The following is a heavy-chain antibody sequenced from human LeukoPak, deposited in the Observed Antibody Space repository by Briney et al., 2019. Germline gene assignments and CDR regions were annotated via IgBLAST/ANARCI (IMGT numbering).Heavy chain of an antibody. CDR2: IKQDGNDK. CDR1: GFTFTTHW. Sequence: GGSLRLSCAASGFTFTTHWMSWVRQAPGKGLEWVANIKQDGNDKHYLESVKGRFTISRDNAKNSLYLQMNSLRAEDTAVYYCARLSDTEGSSTSYRATDIWGQGTLVTVSS. D-gene: IGHD2-2*01. J-gene: IGHJ3*02. CDR3: ARLSDTEGSSTSYRATDI. V-gene: IGHV3-7*01.